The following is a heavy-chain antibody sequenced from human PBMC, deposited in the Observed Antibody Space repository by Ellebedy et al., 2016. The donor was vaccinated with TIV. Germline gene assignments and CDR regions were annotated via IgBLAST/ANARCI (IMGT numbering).Heavy chain of an antibody. CDR1: GYTFTRYG. J-gene: IGHJ2*01. CDR3: ARSRLGGGHWYFDF. CDR2: IAVYNGHT. D-gene: IGHD3-10*01. Sequence: ASVKVSXXVSGYTFTRYGMSWVLQAPGQGLEWLGWIAVYNGHTKYAQKFQDRVVMTTETATSTVYMELRSLRSDDTAVYYCARSRLGGGHWYFDFWGRGTLVTVSS. V-gene: IGHV1-18*01.